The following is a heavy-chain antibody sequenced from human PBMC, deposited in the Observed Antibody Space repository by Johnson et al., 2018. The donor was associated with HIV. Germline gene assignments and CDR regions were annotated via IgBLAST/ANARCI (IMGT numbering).Heavy chain of an antibody. CDR1: GFTFIDYY. CDR2: IYSGGST. CDR3: ARDSAGIVGGTEGFDM. D-gene: IGHD1-26*01. Sequence: VQLVESGGGLVQPGGSLRLSCAGSGFTFIDYYMSWIRQAPGKGLEWVSVIYSGGSTYYADSVKGRFTISRDNSKNTLYVQMNSLRAEDTAVYYCARDSAGIVGGTEGFDMWGQGTMVTVSS. V-gene: IGHV3-66*01. J-gene: IGHJ3*02.